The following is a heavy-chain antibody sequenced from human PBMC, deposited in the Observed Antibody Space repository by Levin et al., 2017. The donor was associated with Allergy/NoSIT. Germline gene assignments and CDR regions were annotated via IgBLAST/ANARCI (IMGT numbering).Heavy chain of an antibody. CDR3: ARSDGYSDGWFDP. CDR1: GFTFSNYA. D-gene: IGHD5-18*01. CDR2: ISYDGSNK. J-gene: IGHJ5*02. Sequence: GESLKISCAASGFTFSNYAIHWVRQAPGKGLEWVAVISYDGSNKHYADSVKGRFTISRDNSKNTLYLQMNSLRAEDTAVYFCARSDGYSDGWFDPWGQGTLVTVSS. V-gene: IGHV3-30-3*01.